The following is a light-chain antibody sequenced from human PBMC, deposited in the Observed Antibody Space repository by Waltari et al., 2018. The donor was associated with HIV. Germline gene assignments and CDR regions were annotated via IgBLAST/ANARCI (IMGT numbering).Light chain of an antibody. V-gene: IGKV4-1*01. CDR2: WAS. CDR3: QQYLSTPLT. Sequence: DIVMTQSPASLAVSLGERANIHCKSSQSVLKTSTSRNYLAWYQQKPRQPPTLLIYWASTRESGVPARFSGSGSGTDFTLTISSLQAEDVAVYYCQQYLSTPLTFGGGTKVEIK. CDR1: QSVLKTSTSRNY. J-gene: IGKJ4*01.